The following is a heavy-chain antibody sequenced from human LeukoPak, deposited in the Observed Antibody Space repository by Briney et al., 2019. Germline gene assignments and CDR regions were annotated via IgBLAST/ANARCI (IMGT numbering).Heavy chain of an antibody. J-gene: IGHJ4*02. CDR3: ARQGMATSPDY. D-gene: IGHD5-24*01. V-gene: IGHV4-34*01. CDR2: INHSGST. Sequence: SETLSLTCAVYGGSFSGYYWSWIRQPPGKGLEWIGEINHSGSTNYNPSLKSRVTISVDTSKNQFSLKLSSVTAADTAVYYCARQGMATSPDYWGQGTLVTVSS. CDR1: GGSFSGYY.